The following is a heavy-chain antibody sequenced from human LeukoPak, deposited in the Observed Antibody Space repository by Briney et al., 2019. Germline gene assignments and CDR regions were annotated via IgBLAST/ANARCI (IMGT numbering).Heavy chain of an antibody. CDR2: INQDGSTK. CDR1: GFTFSTSW. Sequence: GGSLRLSCAAPGFTFSTSWMSWVRQAPGKGLEWVANINQDGSTKQYGDSVKGRFTISRDNAKNSLYVQMNSLRGEDTAVYYCAEGDYMDVWGKGTTVTVSS. V-gene: IGHV3-7*01. J-gene: IGHJ6*03. CDR3: AEGDYMDV.